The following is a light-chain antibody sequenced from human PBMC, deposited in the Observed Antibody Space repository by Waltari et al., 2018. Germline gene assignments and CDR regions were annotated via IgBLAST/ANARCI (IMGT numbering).Light chain of an antibody. V-gene: IGLV1-44*01. CDR3: AAWDDSLNGVV. J-gene: IGLJ2*01. CDR1: SSHIGSNT. Sequence: QSVLTQPPSASGHPGQRVTIASSGLSSHIGSNTVTWYQQLPGPAPKLLIYSNNPRPSGVPDRFSGSKSGTSASLAISGLQSEDEADYYCAAWDDSLNGVVFGGGTKLTVL. CDR2: SNN.